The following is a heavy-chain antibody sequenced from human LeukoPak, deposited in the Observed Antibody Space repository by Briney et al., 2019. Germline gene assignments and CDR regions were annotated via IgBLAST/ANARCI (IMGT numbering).Heavy chain of an antibody. D-gene: IGHD6-13*01. CDR1: GFTFSSYG. CDR2: ISYDGSNK. J-gene: IGHJ4*02. CDR3: AKSSSSWYYFDY. Sequence: PGGSLRLSCAASGFTFSSYGMHWVRQAPGKGLEWVAVISYDGSNKYYADSVKGRFTISRDNSKNTLYLQMNSLRAEDTAVYYCAKSSSSWYYFDYWGQGTLVIVSS. V-gene: IGHV3-30*18.